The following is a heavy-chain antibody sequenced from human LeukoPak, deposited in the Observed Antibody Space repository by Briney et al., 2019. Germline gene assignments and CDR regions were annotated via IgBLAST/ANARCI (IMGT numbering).Heavy chain of an antibody. V-gene: IGHV4-61*02. CDR1: GGSISSGSYY. CDR3: AREQHQLVSGFDY. D-gene: IGHD3-3*01. J-gene: IGHJ4*02. Sequence: MTSETLSLTCTVSGGSISSGSYYWSWIRQPAGKGLEWIGRIYTSGSTNYNPSLKSRVTISVDTSMNQFSLKLSSVTAADTAVYYCAREQHQLVSGFDYWGQGTLVTVSS. CDR2: IYTSGST.